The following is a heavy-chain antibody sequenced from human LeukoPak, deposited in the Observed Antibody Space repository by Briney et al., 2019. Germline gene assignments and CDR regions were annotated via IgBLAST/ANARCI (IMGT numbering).Heavy chain of an antibody. CDR1: GFTFSDYY. CDR3: ARVRGSYSVGY. J-gene: IGHJ4*02. Sequence: GGSLGLSCAASGFTFSDYYMSWMRQAPGKGLEWVSYISTTATAVYYLDSVKGRFTISRDNAKNSLYLQMNSLTAEDSAIYYCARVRGSYSVGYWGQGTLVTVSS. V-gene: IGHV3-11*01. CDR2: ISTTATAV. D-gene: IGHD1-26*01.